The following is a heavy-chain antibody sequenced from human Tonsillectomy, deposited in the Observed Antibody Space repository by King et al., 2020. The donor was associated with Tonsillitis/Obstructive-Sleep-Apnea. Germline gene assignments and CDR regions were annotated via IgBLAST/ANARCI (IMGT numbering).Heavy chain of an antibody. Sequence: VQLVESGGGLVQPGGSLRLSCAASGFTFSSYWMHWVRQAPGKGLGWVSRINSDGSRTSYADSVKGRATISEENAKNTRYLQTNSRRAENTAVYYCAREREVYYYDSSGSRSYWYFDLWGRGTLVTVSS. V-gene: IGHV3-74*01. CDR2: INSDGSRT. CDR3: AREREVYYYDSSGSRSYWYFDL. J-gene: IGHJ2*01. D-gene: IGHD3-22*01. CDR1: GFTFSSYW.